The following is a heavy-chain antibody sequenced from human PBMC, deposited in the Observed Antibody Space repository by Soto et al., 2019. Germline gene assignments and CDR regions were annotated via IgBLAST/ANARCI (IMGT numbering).Heavy chain of an antibody. V-gene: IGHV4-59*01. J-gene: IGHJ5*02. CDR1: GGSISSYY. Sequence: SETLSLTCTVSGGSISSYYWSWIRQPPGKGLEWIGYIYYSGSTNYNPSLKSRVTISVDTSKNQFSLKLSSVTAADTAVYYCAKYDFWSGYPFDPWGQGNLVTSPQ. CDR2: IYYSGST. CDR3: AKYDFWSGYPFDP. D-gene: IGHD3-3*01.